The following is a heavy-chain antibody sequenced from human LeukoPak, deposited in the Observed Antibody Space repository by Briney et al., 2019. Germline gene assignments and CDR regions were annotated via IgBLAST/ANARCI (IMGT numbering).Heavy chain of an antibody. CDR3: ARDPSYDSSGYYLFDC. J-gene: IGHJ4*02. CDR1: GYTFTSYY. Sequence: ASVNVSCKASGYTFTSYYMHWVRQAPGQGREGMGIINPSGGSTSYAQKFQGRVTMTRDTSTSTVYMELSSLRSEDTAVYYCARDPSYDSSGYYLFDCWGQGTLVTVSS. V-gene: IGHV1-46*01. CDR2: INPSGGST. D-gene: IGHD3-22*01.